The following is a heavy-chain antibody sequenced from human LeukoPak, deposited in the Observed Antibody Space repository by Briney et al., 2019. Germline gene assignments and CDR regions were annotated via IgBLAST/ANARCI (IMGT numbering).Heavy chain of an antibody. CDR3: ARVMIGYCSGGSCSYYFDY. Sequence: ASVKVSCKASGYTFTSYGISWVRQAPGQGLEWMGWISAYNGNTNYAQKLQGRVTMTTDTSTSTAYMELRSLRSDDTAVYYCARVMIGYCSGGSCSYYFDYWGQETLVTVSS. V-gene: IGHV1-18*01. CDR2: ISAYNGNT. J-gene: IGHJ4*02. CDR1: GYTFTSYG. D-gene: IGHD2-15*01.